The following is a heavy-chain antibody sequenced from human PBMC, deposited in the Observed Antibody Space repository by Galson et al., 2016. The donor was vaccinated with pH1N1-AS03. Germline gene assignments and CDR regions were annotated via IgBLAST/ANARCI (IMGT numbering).Heavy chain of an antibody. CDR2: IRYDESIK. V-gene: IGHV3-30*02. J-gene: IGHJ4*02. Sequence: SLRLSCAASGFVFSTPAIHWVRQSPGKGLEWVAFIRYDESIKNYGDSVKGRFSISRDNPTNTVYLEMNTLRPEDTAVYYCVKGGGYSHGFLEYYFDSWGQGTLVTVSS. D-gene: IGHD3-3*01. CDR3: VKGGGYSHGFLEYYFDS. CDR1: GFVFSTPA.